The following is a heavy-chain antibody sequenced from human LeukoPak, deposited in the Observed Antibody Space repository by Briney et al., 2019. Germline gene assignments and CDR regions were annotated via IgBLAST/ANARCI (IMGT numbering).Heavy chain of an antibody. CDR3: ARVYVVVNSYFDY. CDR2: IYTSGST. V-gene: IGHV4-4*07. D-gene: IGHD3-22*01. Sequence: PSETLSLTPTLSVGSISSYYWSWSRQPPGEGLEWIWRIYTSGSTNYNPSLMSRVTMSVDTSKNQFSLEMSSVTAADTAVYYCARVYVVVNSYFDYWGQGTLVTVSS. CDR1: VGSISSYY. J-gene: IGHJ4*02.